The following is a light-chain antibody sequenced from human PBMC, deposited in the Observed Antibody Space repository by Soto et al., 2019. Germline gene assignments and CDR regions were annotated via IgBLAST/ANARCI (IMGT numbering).Light chain of an antibody. Sequence: DIVMTQSPDSLAVSLGERATINCKSSQSVLYSSNNKNYLAWYQQKPGQPPKLLIYWASTRESGVPDRFSGSGSGTDFILTISSLQPEDFATYYCQQANSFPRTFGQGTKVEIK. V-gene: IGKV4-1*01. CDR1: QSVLYSSNNKNY. CDR3: QQANSFPRT. CDR2: WAS. J-gene: IGKJ1*01.